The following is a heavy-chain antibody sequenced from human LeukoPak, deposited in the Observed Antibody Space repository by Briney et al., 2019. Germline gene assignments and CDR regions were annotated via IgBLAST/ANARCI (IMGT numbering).Heavy chain of an antibody. J-gene: IGHJ6*02. CDR2: IIPIFGTA. CDR1: GGTFSSYA. CDR3: AIPLRNVVNYYYYYGMDV. Sequence: SVKVSCKASGGTFSSYAISWVRQAPGQGLEWMGGIIPIFGTANYAQKFQGRVTITADESTSTAYMELSSLRSEDTAVYYCAIPLRNVVNYYYYYGMDVWGQGTTVTVSS. V-gene: IGHV1-69*01. D-gene: IGHD1-14*01.